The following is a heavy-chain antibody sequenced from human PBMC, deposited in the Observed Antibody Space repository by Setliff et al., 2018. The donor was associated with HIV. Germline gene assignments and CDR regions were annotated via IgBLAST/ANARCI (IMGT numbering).Heavy chain of an antibody. Sequence: ASVKVSCKASGYTFTSHYIHWVRQAPGQGLEWMGWINVNNDGTNYAQKFQGRVSMTRDTSIRTAYMELRGLTSDDTAVYYCARPLEYKSGWSVITGSFNYWGHGTLVTVS. CDR1: GYTFTSHY. D-gene: IGHD6-19*01. J-gene: IGHJ4*01. CDR3: ARPLEYKSGWSVITGSFNY. CDR2: INVNNDGT. V-gene: IGHV1-2*02.